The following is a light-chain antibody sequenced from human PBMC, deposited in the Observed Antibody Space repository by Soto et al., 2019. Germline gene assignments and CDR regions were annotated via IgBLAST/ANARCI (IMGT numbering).Light chain of an antibody. V-gene: IGLV2-14*01. J-gene: IGLJ1*01. CDR2: GGT. CDR1: SSDVGGYNY. Sequence: QSALTQPASVSGSPGQSVTISCTGTSSDVGGYNYVSWYQQLPGEAPKLIIYGGTDRPSGVSNRFSGSKSGNTASLTVSGLQAEDEGDYYCSSYTATRTYVFGTGTKVTVL. CDR3: SSYTATRTYV.